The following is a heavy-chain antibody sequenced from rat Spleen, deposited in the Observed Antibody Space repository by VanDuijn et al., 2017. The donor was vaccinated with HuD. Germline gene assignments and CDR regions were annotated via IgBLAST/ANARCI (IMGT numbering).Heavy chain of an antibody. V-gene: IGHV5-27*01. J-gene: IGHJ2*01. D-gene: IGHD1-10*01. CDR2: ISTGGGST. CDR1: GFTFSNYY. Sequence: EVKLVESGGGLLQPGRSMKLSCAASGFTFSNYYMAWVRQAPTKGLEWVAYISTGGGSTYYRDSVKGRFTISRDNAKNTLYLQMDSLRSEDTATYYCAKDKGEYNNLFDYWGQGVMVTVTS. CDR3: AKDKGEYNNLFDY.